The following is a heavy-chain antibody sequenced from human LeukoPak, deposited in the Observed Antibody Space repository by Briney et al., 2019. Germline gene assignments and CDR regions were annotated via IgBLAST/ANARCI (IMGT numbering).Heavy chain of an antibody. D-gene: IGHD6-19*01. CDR3: VRESGSSGLDY. V-gene: IGHV4-38-2*02. CDR1: GGSISSGYY. Sequence: SETLSLTCTVSGGSISSGYYWGWIRQPPGKGLEWIGSIYHSGSTYYNPSLKSRVTISVDTSKNQFSLKLSSVTAADTAVYYCVRESGSSGLDYWGQGTLVTVSS. CDR2: IYHSGST. J-gene: IGHJ4*02.